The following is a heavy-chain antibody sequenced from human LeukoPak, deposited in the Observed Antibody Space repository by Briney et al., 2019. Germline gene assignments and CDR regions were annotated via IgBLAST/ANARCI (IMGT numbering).Heavy chain of an antibody. D-gene: IGHD4-17*01. J-gene: IGHJ3*01. CDR2: IYYSGRT. Sequence: SETLSLTCTVSGGSISNYYWSWIRKPPAKGLEWIGYIYYSGRTNYNPSIKSRVTISVDTSKNQFSLKLTSVIAADTAVYYCARSYGDYITGAYAFDVWGQGTMVTVSS. CDR3: ARSYGDYITGAYAFDV. V-gene: IGHV4-59*08. CDR1: GGSISNYY.